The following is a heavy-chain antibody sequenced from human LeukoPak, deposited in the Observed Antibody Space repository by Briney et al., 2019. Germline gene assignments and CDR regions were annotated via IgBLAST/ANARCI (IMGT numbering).Heavy chain of an antibody. CDR1: GFTFSSYW. J-gene: IGHJ4*02. CDR2: INSDGSST. Sequence: GGSLRLSCAASGFTFSSYWMHWVRQAPGKGLVWVSRINSDGSSTSYADSVKGRFTISRDNAKNTLYLQMNSLRAEDTAVYYCASSFRGYSYYRFDYWGQGTLVTVSS. D-gene: IGHD5-18*01. CDR3: ASSFRGYSYYRFDY. V-gene: IGHV3-74*01.